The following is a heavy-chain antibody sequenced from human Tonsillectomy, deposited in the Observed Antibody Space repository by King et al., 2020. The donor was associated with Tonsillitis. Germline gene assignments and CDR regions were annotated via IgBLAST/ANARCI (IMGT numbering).Heavy chain of an antibody. CDR2: IYASGTT. CDR3: ATKRYDCWRADDGWFDP. J-gene: IGHJ5*02. D-gene: IGHD3-3*01. V-gene: IGHV4-61*02. Sequence: VQLQESGPGLVKPSQTLSLTCTVSGDSISRGTHHWTWIRQPAGKGLEWIGHIYASGTTHYNPSLESRVSMSVDTSKNQFSLNLTSVTAADPAVYYCATKRYDCWRADDGWFDPWGQGTLVTVSS. CDR1: GDSISRGTHH.